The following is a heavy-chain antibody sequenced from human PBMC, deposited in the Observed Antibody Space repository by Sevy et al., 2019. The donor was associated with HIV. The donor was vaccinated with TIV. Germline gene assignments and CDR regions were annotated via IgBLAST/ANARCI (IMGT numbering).Heavy chain of an antibody. Sequence: GGSLRLSCAASGFTFSSYEMNWVRQAPGKGLEWVSYISSSGSTIYYADSVKGRFTISRDNAKNSLYLQMNSLRAEDTAVYYCASDEYQRVGATRFLWDYWGQGTLVTVSS. CDR3: ASDEYQRVGATRFLWDY. CDR2: ISSSGSTI. CDR1: GFTFSSYE. J-gene: IGHJ4*02. D-gene: IGHD1-26*01. V-gene: IGHV3-48*03.